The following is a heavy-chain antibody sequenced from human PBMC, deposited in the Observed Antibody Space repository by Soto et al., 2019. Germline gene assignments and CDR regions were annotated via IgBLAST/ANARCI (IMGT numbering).Heavy chain of an antibody. Sequence: PGESLKISCKGSGDSFTSYWIGWVRQMPGKGLEWRGIVYPADSDTRYSPSFQGQVTISADKSISAAYRQWSSLKASDTAMYYCARLNGVAFDYWGQGTLVTVSS. V-gene: IGHV5-51*01. CDR2: VYPADSDT. J-gene: IGHJ4*02. D-gene: IGHD2-8*01. CDR1: GDSFTSYW. CDR3: ARLNGVAFDY.